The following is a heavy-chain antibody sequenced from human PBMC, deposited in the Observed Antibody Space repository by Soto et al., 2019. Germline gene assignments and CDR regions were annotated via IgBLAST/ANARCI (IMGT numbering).Heavy chain of an antibody. CDR3: AIDYGLRLGYFDY. J-gene: IGHJ4*02. D-gene: IGHD3-16*01. CDR1: GYTFSSYS. V-gene: IGHV1-3*01. Sequence: QVHLVQSGTEVRRPGASVKVSCQTSGYTFSSYSIHWVRQAPGQGLEWMGWINAAHGTTKYSQKCQGRVTITMDTSATTVDMELTTLRSADPAVYYCAIDYGLRLGYFDYWGQGSLVIVSS. CDR2: INAAHGTT.